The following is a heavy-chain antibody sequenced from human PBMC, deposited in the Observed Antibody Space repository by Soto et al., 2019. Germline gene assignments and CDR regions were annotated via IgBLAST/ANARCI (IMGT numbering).Heavy chain of an antibody. CDR3: ARRGMSKIGFDT. Sequence: QVQLVQSGAEVKKPGTSVKVSCKASGYIFSNYYMHWVRQAPGQGLEWMGVFNPSGDGTHYAQSLQGIVSVTRDTSTSTVYMELSTLTSEDTAVYYCARRGMSKIGFDTWGQGTMVTVSS. J-gene: IGHJ3*02. CDR1: GYIFSNYY. D-gene: IGHD3-10*01. V-gene: IGHV1-46*01. CDR2: FNPSGDGT.